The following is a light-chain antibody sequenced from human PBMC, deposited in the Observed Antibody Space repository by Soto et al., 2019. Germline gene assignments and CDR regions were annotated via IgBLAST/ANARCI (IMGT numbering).Light chain of an antibody. Sequence: DIVVMQSPAALSLAPGDRATLSCRASQSVRSSIAWYKHKPGPAPXXLIYGASTRATGIPARFSGSGSGTEFTLTISSLQSEDFAVDYCQQYNNRWTFGQGTKVDIK. V-gene: IGKV3-15*01. CDR2: GAS. CDR3: QQYNNRWT. CDR1: QSVRSS. J-gene: IGKJ1*01.